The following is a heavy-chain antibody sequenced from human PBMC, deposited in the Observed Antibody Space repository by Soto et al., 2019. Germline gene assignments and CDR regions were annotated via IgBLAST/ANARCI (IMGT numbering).Heavy chain of an antibody. CDR1: GYTFTGYY. J-gene: IGHJ3*02. Sequence: ASVKVSCKASGYTFTGYYMHWVRQAPGQGLEWMGWINPNSGGTNYAQKFQGWVTMTRDTSISTAYMELSRLRSDDTAVYYCARELRESDLVLRFSDAFDIWGQGTMVTVSS. CDR3: ARELRESDLVLRFSDAFDI. D-gene: IGHD3-3*01. CDR2: INPNSGGT. V-gene: IGHV1-2*04.